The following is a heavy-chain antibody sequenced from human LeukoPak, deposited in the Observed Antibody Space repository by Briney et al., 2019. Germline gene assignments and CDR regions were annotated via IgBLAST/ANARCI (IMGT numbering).Heavy chain of an antibody. Sequence: SETLSLTCTVSGGSISSDYWSWIRQPPGKGLEWIGYIHHSGKTNYNPSLKRRVTTSVDTSKNQFSLKLSSVTAADTAVYYCARGYYDSSGSSNTFDVWGQGTMVTVSS. CDR3: ARGYYDSSGSSNTFDV. CDR1: GGSISSDY. D-gene: IGHD3-22*01. V-gene: IGHV4-59*08. J-gene: IGHJ3*01. CDR2: IHHSGKT.